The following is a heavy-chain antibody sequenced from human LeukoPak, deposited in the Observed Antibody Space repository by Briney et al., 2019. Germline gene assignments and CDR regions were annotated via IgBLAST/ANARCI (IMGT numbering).Heavy chain of an antibody. CDR1: GGSISSGGYY. J-gene: IGHJ4*02. CDR2: IYHSGST. V-gene: IGHV4-30-2*01. Sequence: KTSETLSLTCTVSGGSISSGGYYWSWIRQPPGKGLEWIGYIYHSGSTYYNPSLKSRVTISVDRSKNQFSLKLSSVTAADTAVYYCAREMERYHDVDYWGQGTLVTVSS. D-gene: IGHD1-1*01. CDR3: AREMERYHDVDY.